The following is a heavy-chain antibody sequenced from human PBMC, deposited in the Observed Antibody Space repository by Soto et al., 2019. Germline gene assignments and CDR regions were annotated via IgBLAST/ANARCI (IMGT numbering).Heavy chain of an antibody. CDR1: GFSLSTSGVG. J-gene: IGHJ3*02. D-gene: IGHD7-27*01. CDR2: IYWDDDK. V-gene: IGHV2-5*02. Sequence: SGPTLVNPTQTLTLTCTFSGFSLSTSGVGVGWIRQPPGKALEWLALIYWDDDKRYSPSLKSRLTITKDTSKNQVVLTMTNMDPVDTATYYCAHGANFKLTGEGPANAFDIWGQGTMVTVSS. CDR3: AHGANFKLTGEGPANAFDI.